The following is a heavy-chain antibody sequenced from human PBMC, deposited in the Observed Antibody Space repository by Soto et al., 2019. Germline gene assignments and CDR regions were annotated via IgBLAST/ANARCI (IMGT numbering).Heavy chain of an antibody. CDR3: ALRSMAVVPEY. Sequence: QVQLQESGPGLVKPSETLSLTCAVSGDSISSYYCMWIRQPPGKGLESIGYLYYGRSANYNPSLKSRVTLSVETSTNQCSLTLSSITAADTAVYYCALRSMAVVPEYWGQGTLVTVSS. D-gene: IGHD3-22*01. CDR1: GDSISSYY. CDR2: LYYGRSA. V-gene: IGHV4-59*01. J-gene: IGHJ4*02.